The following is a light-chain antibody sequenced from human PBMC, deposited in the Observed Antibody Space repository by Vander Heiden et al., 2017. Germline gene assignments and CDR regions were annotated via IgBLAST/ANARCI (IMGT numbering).Light chain of an antibody. CDR1: QSISSY. J-gene: IGKJ3*01. CDR2: AAS. CDR3: QQSYSTPPFT. V-gene: IGKV1-39*01. Sequence: DIPLTQSPSSLSASVGDRVTITCRASQSISSYLNWYQQKPGKAPKLLIYAASSLQSGDPSRFSGSGSGTDFTLTISSLQPEDFATYYCQQSYSTPPFTFGPGTKVDIK.